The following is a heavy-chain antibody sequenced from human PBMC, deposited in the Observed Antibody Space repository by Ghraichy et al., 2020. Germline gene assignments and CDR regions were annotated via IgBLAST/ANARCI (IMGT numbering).Heavy chain of an antibody. Sequence: GGYLRLSCAASGFTFSSYAMSWVRQAPGKGLEWVSAISGSGGSTYYADSVKGRFTISRDNSKNTLYLQMNSLRAEDTAVYYCAKGDYYYDSSGYYPGHWGQGTLVTVSS. CDR3: AKGDYYYDSSGYYPGH. J-gene: IGHJ4*02. CDR2: ISGSGGST. V-gene: IGHV3-23*01. D-gene: IGHD3-22*01. CDR1: GFTFSSYA.